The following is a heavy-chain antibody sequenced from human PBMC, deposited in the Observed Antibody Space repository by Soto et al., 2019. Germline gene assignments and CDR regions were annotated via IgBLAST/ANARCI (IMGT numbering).Heavy chain of an antibody. D-gene: IGHD6-19*01. Sequence: EVQLVESGGGLVQPGGSLRLSCAASEFTFSSYSMNWVRQAPGKGLEWVSYISSSGSTIYYANSVKGRFTISRDNAKNSLYLQMNSLRGDDTAVYYCARGSGWYTLDYWGQGTLVTVSS. V-gene: IGHV3-48*01. J-gene: IGHJ4*02. CDR2: ISSSGSTI. CDR1: EFTFSSYS. CDR3: ARGSGWYTLDY.